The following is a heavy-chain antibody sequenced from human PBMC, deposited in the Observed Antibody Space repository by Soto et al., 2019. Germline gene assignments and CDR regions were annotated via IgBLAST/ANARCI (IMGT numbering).Heavy chain of an antibody. J-gene: IGHJ4*02. CDR2: ISAYNGNT. D-gene: IGHD1-20*01. CDR1: CYTFTSYG. V-gene: IGHV1-18*01. Sequence: QVQLVQSGAEVKKPGASVKVSCKASCYTFTSYGITWVRQAPGQGLEWMGWISAYNGNTNYAQKLQGRVTMTTDTSTSTAYMGLRSLRSDDTAVYYCSGGGKNRITGAHYDYWGQGTLVTVSS. CDR3: SGGGKNRITGAHYDY.